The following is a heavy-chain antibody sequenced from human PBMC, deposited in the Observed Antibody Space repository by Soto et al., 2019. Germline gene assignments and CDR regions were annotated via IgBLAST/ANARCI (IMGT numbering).Heavy chain of an antibody. CDR2: INAGNGNT. CDR1: GYTFTSYA. Sequence: ASVKVACKASGYTFTSYAMHWVRQAPGQRIEWMGWINAGNGNTKYSQKFQGRVTITRDTSASTAYMELSSLRSEDTAVYYCARVNVPLAYCVGDCYSGPFDYWGQGTLVPVSS. V-gene: IGHV1-3*01. D-gene: IGHD2-21*02. CDR3: ARVNVPLAYCVGDCYSGPFDY. J-gene: IGHJ4*02.